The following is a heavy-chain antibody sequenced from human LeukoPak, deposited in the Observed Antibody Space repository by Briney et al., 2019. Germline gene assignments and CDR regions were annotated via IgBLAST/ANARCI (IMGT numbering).Heavy chain of an antibody. CDR3: AKASGYSYGQAPTLMDV. V-gene: IGHV3-21*01. D-gene: IGHD5-18*01. CDR2: ISSSSSYI. J-gene: IGHJ6*03. CDR1: GFTFSSYS. Sequence: KPGGSLRLSCAASGFTFSSYSMNWVRQAPGKGLEWFSSISSSSSYIYYADSVKGRFTISRDNAKNSLYLQMNSLRAEDTAVYYCAKASGYSYGQAPTLMDVWGKGTTVTISS.